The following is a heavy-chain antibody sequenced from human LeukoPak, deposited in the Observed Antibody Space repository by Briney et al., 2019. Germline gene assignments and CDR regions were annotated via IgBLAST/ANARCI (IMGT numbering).Heavy chain of an antibody. D-gene: IGHD2-21*02. Sequence: ASVTVSCTASRYTFTVYYVHWVRQAPGQGLELMGWINPNSGGTNYAQKFQGRVSLTRDTSISTAYMELSRLRSDDTAVYYCAREYCGGDCDSIPYYFDYWGRGTLVTVSS. CDR3: AREYCGGDCDSIPYYFDY. V-gene: IGHV1-2*02. CDR2: INPNSGGT. CDR1: RYTFTVYY. J-gene: IGHJ4*02.